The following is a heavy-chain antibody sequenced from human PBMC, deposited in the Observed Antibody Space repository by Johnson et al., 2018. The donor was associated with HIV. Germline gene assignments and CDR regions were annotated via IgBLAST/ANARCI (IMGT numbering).Heavy chain of an antibody. CDR2: ISGSGGGT. Sequence: VQLVESGGGLVQSGGSLRLSCAASGFTFSSYAMNCVRQAPGTGLEWVSVISGSGGGTYYADSVKGRFTISRDNSKNTLYLQMNSLRAEDTAVYYCTQRLGIWGQGTMVTVSS. J-gene: IGHJ3*02. D-gene: IGHD3-22*01. V-gene: IGHV3-23*04. CDR3: TQRLGI. CDR1: GFTFSSYA.